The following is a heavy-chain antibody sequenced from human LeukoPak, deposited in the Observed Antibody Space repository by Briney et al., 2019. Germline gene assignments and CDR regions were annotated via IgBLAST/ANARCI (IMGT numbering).Heavy chain of an antibody. J-gene: IGHJ6*04. V-gene: IGHV1-18*01. CDR1: GYTFTSYG. CDR3: ARDAGPRAHYYGSGSTLDV. Sequence: GASVKVSCKASGYTFTSYGISWVRQAPGQGLEWMGWISAYNGNTNYAQKLQGRVTMTTDTSTSTAYMELRSLRSDDTAVYYCARDAGPRAHYYGSGSTLDVWGKGTTVTVSS. D-gene: IGHD3-10*01. CDR2: ISAYNGNT.